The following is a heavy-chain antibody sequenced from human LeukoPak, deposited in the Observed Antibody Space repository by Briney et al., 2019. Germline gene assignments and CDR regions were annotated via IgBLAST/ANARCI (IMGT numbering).Heavy chain of an antibody. J-gene: IGHJ4*02. V-gene: IGHV3-30*18. CDR2: ISYDESDK. Sequence: GGSLRLSCAVSGFTFRNYGMHWVRQAPGKGLEWVAVISYDESDKYCGDSVKGRFTISRDNSKNTLFLQMNSLRAEDTAVYFCAKDFRRADYYDSSGYYRMIDYWGQGTLVTVSS. CDR1: GFTFRNYG. CDR3: AKDFRRADYYDSSGYYRMIDY. D-gene: IGHD3-22*01.